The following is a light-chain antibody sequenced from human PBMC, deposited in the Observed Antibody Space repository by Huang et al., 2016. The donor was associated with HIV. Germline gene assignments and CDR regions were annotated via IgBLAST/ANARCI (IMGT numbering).Light chain of an antibody. Sequence: EIVLTQSPATLSLSPGERATLSCRASQSVSSYLAWYQQKPGQAPRLLIYDASNRATGIPARCRGSGSGTDFTLTISSLEPEDFAVYYCQQRTNWPTWTFGQGTKVEIK. V-gene: IGKV3-11*01. CDR2: DAS. CDR3: QQRTNWPTWT. CDR1: QSVSSY. J-gene: IGKJ1*01.